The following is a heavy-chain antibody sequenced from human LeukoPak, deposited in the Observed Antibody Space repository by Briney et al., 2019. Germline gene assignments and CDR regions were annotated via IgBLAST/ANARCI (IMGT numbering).Heavy chain of an antibody. Sequence: GGSLRLSCAASGFTFSSGAMSWVRHAPGEGLEWVSAISDSGGTTYYADSVKGRFTISRDNSKNTLYLQMNSLRGEDTAVYYCAKLTRVYCSSTACPNWCDPWGQGTLVTVSS. J-gene: IGHJ5*02. V-gene: IGHV3-23*01. CDR3: AKLTRVYCSSTACPNWCDP. CDR2: ISDSGGTT. D-gene: IGHD2-2*01. CDR1: GFTFSSGA.